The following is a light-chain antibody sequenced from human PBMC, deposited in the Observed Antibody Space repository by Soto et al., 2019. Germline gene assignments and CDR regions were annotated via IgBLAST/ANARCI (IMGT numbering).Light chain of an antibody. Sequence: EIVFTQSPGTLSLSPGERAXXSXRASQSVSNNYLAWYQQKPGQAPRLLIYGASNRATGIPDRFSGSGSGTDFTLTISRLEPEDFAVYYCQQYGSSGTFGQGTKVDIK. CDR3: QQYGSSGT. J-gene: IGKJ1*01. V-gene: IGKV3-20*01. CDR1: QSVSNNY. CDR2: GAS.